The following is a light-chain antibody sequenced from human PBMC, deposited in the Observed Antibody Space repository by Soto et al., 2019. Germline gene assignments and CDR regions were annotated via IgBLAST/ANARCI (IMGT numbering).Light chain of an antibody. CDR1: ESVSSNY. Sequence: EIVLTQSAGAVSLSPGESATLSCRASESVSSNYLAWYQQKPGQAPRLLIYGASSRATGIPDRFRGSGSGADFTLTISRLEPEDFAVYYCQQYGTSPYTFGQGTKVDIK. CDR2: GAS. J-gene: IGKJ2*01. CDR3: QQYGTSPYT. V-gene: IGKV3-20*01.